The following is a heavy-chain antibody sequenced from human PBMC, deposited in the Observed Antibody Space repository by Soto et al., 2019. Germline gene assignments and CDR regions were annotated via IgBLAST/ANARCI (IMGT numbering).Heavy chain of an antibody. CDR2: IWYDGSNQ. CDR3: ARGYGVKSGTLDF. Sequence: QVQLVESGGGVVQPGRSLRLSCAASGFTFSTYDMHWVRQAPGKGLDWVAEIWYDGSNQDYADSVKGRFTISRDNSKNPLFLQMNSLGGEDTAVYYCARGYGVKSGTLDFWGQGTMVTVSS. CDR1: GFTFSTYD. D-gene: IGHD3-10*01. J-gene: IGHJ3*01. V-gene: IGHV3-33*01.